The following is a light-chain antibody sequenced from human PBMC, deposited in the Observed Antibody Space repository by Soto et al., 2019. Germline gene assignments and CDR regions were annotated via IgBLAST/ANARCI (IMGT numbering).Light chain of an antibody. Sequence: QPASVSGSPGQSITISCTGTSSDVGAYDYVSWYQQYPGKAPKLMTYEVSNRPSGVSSRFSGSKSGNTASLTISGLQAEDEADYYCSSYTRCSSVIFGGGTKLTVL. CDR1: SSDVGAYDY. J-gene: IGLJ2*01. CDR3: SSYTRCSSVI. V-gene: IGLV2-14*01. CDR2: EVS.